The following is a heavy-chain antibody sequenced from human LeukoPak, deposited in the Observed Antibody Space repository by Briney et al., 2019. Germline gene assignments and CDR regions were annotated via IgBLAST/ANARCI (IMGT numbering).Heavy chain of an antibody. CDR3: AKVRTMIVVVRDAFDI. J-gene: IGHJ3*02. D-gene: IGHD3-22*01. CDR2: ISSSGGST. V-gene: IGHV3-23*01. CDR1: GFTFSSYA. Sequence: PGGSLRLSCAASGFTFSSYAMSWVRQAPGKGLEWVSAISSSGGSTYYADSVKGRFTISRDNSKNTLYLQMNSLRAEDTAVYYCAKVRTMIVVVRDAFDIWGQGTWSPSLQ.